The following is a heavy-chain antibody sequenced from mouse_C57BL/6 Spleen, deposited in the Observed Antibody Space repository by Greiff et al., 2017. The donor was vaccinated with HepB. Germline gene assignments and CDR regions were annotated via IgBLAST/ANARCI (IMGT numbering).Heavy chain of an antibody. CDR3: NNWHYFDY. J-gene: IGHJ2*01. CDR2: IRLKSDNYAT. CDR1: GFTFSNYW. D-gene: IGHD4-1*01. V-gene: IGHV6-3*01. Sequence: EVKVEESGGGLVQPGGSMKLSCVASGFTFSNYWMNWVRQSPEKGLEWVAQIRLKSDNYATHYAESVKGRFTISRDDSKSSVYLQMNNLRAEDTGIYYCNNWHYFDYWGQGTTLTVSS.